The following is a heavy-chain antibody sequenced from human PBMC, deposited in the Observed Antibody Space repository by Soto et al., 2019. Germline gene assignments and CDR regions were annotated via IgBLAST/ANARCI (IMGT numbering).Heavy chain of an antibody. V-gene: IGHV4-39*01. D-gene: IGHD3-10*01. CDR2: IYYSGST. Sequence: SETLSLTCTVSGGSISSSSYYWGWIRQPPGKGLEWIGSIYYSGSTYYNPSLKSRVTISVDTSKNQFSLKLSSVTAADTAVYYCARNKWFGEFANYYYGMDVWGQGTTVTVSS. CDR3: ARNKWFGEFANYYYGMDV. CDR1: GGSISSSSYY. J-gene: IGHJ6*02.